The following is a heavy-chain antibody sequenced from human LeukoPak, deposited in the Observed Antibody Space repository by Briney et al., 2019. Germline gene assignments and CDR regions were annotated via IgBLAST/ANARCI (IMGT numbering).Heavy chain of an antibody. CDR1: EFTFTSYE. CDR3: ARGRGGSFGVAFDI. J-gene: IGHJ3*02. Sequence: GGSLRLSCAASEFTFTSYELNWVGQAPGKGLEWVSYISSSGNTISYADSVKGRFTISRDNAKNSLYLQVISLRAEDTAVYYCARGRGGSFGVAFDIWGLGTMVTVSS. D-gene: IGHD1-26*01. CDR2: ISSSGNTI. V-gene: IGHV3-48*03.